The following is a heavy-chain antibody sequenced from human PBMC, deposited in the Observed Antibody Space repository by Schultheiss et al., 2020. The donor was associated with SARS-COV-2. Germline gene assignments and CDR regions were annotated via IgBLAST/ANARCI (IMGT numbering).Heavy chain of an antibody. CDR2: ISWNSGSI. CDR1: GFTFDDYA. CDR3: AKATSVVVVPYFDY. J-gene: IGHJ4*02. D-gene: IGHD2-2*01. V-gene: IGHV3-9*01. Sequence: SLKISCAASGFTFDDYAMHWVRQAPGKGLEWVSGISWNSGSIGYADSVKGRFTISRDNAKNSLYLQMNSLRAEDTAVYYCAKATSVVVVPYFDYWGQGTLVTVSS.